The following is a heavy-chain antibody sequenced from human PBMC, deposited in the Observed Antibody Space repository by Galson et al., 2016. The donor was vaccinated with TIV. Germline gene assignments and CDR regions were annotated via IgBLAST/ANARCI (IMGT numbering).Heavy chain of an antibody. CDR3: ARDPHYYYGSGSFIPFFDY. D-gene: IGHD3-10*01. CDR1: GFTLSSYS. V-gene: IGHV3-21*01. Sequence: GSLRLSCAASGFTLSSYSMNWVRQAPGKGLEWVSSISSSSSYIYYADSVKGRFTISRDNAKNSLYLQMNSLRAEDTAVYYCARDPHYYYGSGSFIPFFDYWGQGTLVTVSS. CDR2: ISSSSSYI. J-gene: IGHJ4*02.